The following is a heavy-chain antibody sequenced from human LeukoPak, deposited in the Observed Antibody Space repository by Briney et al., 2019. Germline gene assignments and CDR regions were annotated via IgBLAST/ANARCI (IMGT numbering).Heavy chain of an antibody. CDR3: ARAGERRPSDY. CDR2: ISYDGSNK. Sequence: GGSLRLSCAASGFTFSSYGMHWVRQAPGKGLEWVAVISYDGSNKYYADSVKGRFTISRDNAKNSLYLQMNSLRAEDTAVYYCARAGERRPSDYWGQGTLVTVSS. CDR1: GFTFSSYG. V-gene: IGHV3-30*03. D-gene: IGHD1-1*01. J-gene: IGHJ4*02.